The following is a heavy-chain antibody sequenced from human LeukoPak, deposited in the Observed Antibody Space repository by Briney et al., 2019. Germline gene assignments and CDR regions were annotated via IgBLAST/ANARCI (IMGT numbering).Heavy chain of an antibody. CDR2: INWNGGST. Sequence: GGSLRLSCAASGFTFDDYGMSWVRQAPGKGLEWVSGINWNGGSTGYADSVKGRFTISRDNAKNSLYLQMNSLRAEDTALYHCAREGGIAARYYYYYMDVWGKGTTVTVSS. CDR1: GFTFDDYG. CDR3: AREGGIAARYYYYYMDV. J-gene: IGHJ6*03. D-gene: IGHD6-13*01. V-gene: IGHV3-20*01.